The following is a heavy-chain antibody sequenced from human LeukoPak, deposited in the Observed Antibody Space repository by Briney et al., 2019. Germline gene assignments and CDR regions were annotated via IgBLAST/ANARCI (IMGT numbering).Heavy chain of an antibody. J-gene: IGHJ4*02. Sequence: GGSLRLSCAASGFTFSIYWMHWVRQAPGKGLVWVSRINSDGTSTCYADSVKGRFTISRDNAKNSLYLQMSSLRAEDTAVYYCARDHAYRTDYWGQGTLVTVSS. D-gene: IGHD2-2*01. V-gene: IGHV3-74*01. CDR1: GFTFSIYW. CDR2: INSDGTST. CDR3: ARDHAYRTDY.